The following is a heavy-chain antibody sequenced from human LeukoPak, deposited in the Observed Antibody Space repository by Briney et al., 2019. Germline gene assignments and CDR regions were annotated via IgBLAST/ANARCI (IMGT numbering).Heavy chain of an antibody. J-gene: IGHJ4*02. CDR3: ARDRGWYYDSSGYSNYFDY. CDR2: ISSNGGST. V-gene: IGHV3-64*01. D-gene: IGHD3-22*01. CDR1: GFTFSSYA. Sequence: PGGPLRLSCAASGFTFSSYAMHWVRQAPGKGLEYVSAISSNGGSTYYANSVKGRFTISRDNSKNTLYLQMGSLRAEDMAVYYCARDRGWYYDSSGYSNYFDYWGQGTLVTVSS.